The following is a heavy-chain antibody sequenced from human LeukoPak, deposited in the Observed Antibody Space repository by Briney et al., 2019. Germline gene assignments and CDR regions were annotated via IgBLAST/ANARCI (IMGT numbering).Heavy chain of an antibody. D-gene: IGHD6-13*01. J-gene: IGHJ3*02. CDR1: GYSFTSYW. Sequence: GESLKISCKGSGYSFTSYWIGWVRQMPGKGLEWMGIIYPGDSDTRYSPSFQGQVTISADKSISTAYLQWSSLKASDTAIYYCARSTSSIAAAVGAFDIWGQGTMVTVSS. V-gene: IGHV5-51*01. CDR2: IYPGDSDT. CDR3: ARSTSSIAAAVGAFDI.